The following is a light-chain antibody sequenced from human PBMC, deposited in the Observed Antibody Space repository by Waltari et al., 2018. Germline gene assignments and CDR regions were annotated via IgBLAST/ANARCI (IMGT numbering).Light chain of an antibody. J-gene: IGLJ3*02. CDR2: RND. V-gene: IGLV1-47*01. CDR3: AAWDDSLNSRV. Sequence: QSVLTQPPSASGAPGPRLTTSCSAANSNIRSHTLFGYQHLPATAPKLLLYRNDQRPSGVPDRFSGSKSGTSASLAITGLRSEDEAEYYCAAWDDSLNSRVFGGGTKLTVL. CDR1: NSNIRSHT.